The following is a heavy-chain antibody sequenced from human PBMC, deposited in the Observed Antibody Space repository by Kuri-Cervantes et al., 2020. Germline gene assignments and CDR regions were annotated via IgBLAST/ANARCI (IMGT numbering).Heavy chain of an antibody. Sequence: GGSLRLSCAASGFTFSSYAMSWVRQAPGKGLEWVSVIYSGGSTYYADSVKGRFTISRDNSKNTLYLQMNSLRAEDTAVYYCARMGMGSVMVRGVRSHYYFDYWGQGTLVTVSS. CDR2: IYSGGST. CDR1: GFTFSSYA. V-gene: IGHV3-53*01. J-gene: IGHJ4*02. D-gene: IGHD3-10*01. CDR3: ARMGMGSVMVRGVRSHYYFDY.